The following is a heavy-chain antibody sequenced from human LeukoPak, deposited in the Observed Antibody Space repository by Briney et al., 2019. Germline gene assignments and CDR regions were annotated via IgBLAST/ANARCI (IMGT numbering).Heavy chain of an antibody. D-gene: IGHD3-9*01. CDR3: ARDRGYDILTGYYSHAFDI. V-gene: IGHV3-11*01. J-gene: IGHJ3*02. CDR2: ISSSGSTI. CDR1: GFTFSDYY. Sequence: GGSLRLSCAASGFTFSDYYMSGIHQAPGKGLEWVSYISSSGSTIYYADSVKGRFTISRDNAKNSLYLQMNSLRAEDTAVYYCARDRGYDILTGYYSHAFDIWGQGTMVTVSS.